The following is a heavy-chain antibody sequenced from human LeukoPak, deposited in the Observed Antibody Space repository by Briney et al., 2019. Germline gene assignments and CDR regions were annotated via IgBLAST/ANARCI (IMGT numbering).Heavy chain of an antibody. V-gene: IGHV4-34*01. D-gene: IGHD6-19*01. J-gene: IGHJ4*02. Sequence: SVTLSLTCAVYGGSFSGYYWSWIRQPPGKGLEWIGEINHSGSTNYNPSLKSRVTISVETSKNQFSLKLSSVTAADTAVYYCARVAVAGPGTVDYWGQGTLVTVSS. CDR1: GGSFSGYY. CDR2: INHSGST. CDR3: ARVAVAGPGTVDY.